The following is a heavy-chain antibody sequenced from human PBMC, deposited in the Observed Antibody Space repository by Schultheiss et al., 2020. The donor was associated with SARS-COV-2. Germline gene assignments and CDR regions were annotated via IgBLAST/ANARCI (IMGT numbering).Heavy chain of an antibody. CDR3: ARRPLSVFAY. V-gene: IGHV2-5*01. D-gene: IGHD2/OR15-2a*01. CDR2: IYWNDDK. Sequence: SGPTLVKPTQTLTLTCTFSGFSLTTSGVCVSWIRQPPGKALEWLALIYWNDDKRYSTSLKTRLTISKDTSKNQVVLTMTNMDPVDTATYYCARRPLSVFAYWGQGALVTVSS. J-gene: IGHJ4*02. CDR1: GFSLTTSGVC.